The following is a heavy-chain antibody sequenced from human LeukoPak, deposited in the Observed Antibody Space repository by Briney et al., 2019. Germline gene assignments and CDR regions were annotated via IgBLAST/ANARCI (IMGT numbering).Heavy chain of an antibody. CDR1: GFTFSNYA. V-gene: IGHV3-72*01. CDR3: ARVASLTFDY. CDR2: TRNKATSYTT. J-gene: IGHJ4*02. Sequence: PGGSLRLSCAASGFTFSNYAMSWVRQAPGKGLEWVGRTRNKATSYTTEYAASVKGRFTISRDDSKNSLYLQMNSLKTEDTAVYYCARVASLTFDYWGQGTLVTVSS. D-gene: IGHD2-15*01.